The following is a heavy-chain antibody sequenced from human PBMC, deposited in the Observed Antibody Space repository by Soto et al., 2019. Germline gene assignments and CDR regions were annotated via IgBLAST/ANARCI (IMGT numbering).Heavy chain of an antibody. CDR2: IYHSGST. V-gene: IGHV4-4*02. Sequence: PSETLSLTCAVSGGSISSSNWWSWVRQPPGKGLEWIGEIYHSGSTNYNPSLKSRVTISVDKSKNQFSLKLSSVTAADTAVYYCARAPYDFWSGYQNWFDPWGQGTLVPVSS. CDR1: GGSISSSNW. CDR3: ARAPYDFWSGYQNWFDP. J-gene: IGHJ5*02. D-gene: IGHD3-3*01.